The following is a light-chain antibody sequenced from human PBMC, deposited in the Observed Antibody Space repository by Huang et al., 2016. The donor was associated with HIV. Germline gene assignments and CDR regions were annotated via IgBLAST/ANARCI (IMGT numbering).Light chain of an antibody. Sequence: DLQMTQSPSSLSASVGDRVTIPCRASQGIANSLAWYQQKPGKAPKFLRSAASKLESGVPSRFSGSGSGTEYTLTISNLQPEDFATYYCQQYYSTPVFGQGTRLEIK. V-gene: IGKV1-NL1*01. J-gene: IGKJ5*01. CDR2: AAS. CDR3: QQYYSTPV. CDR1: QGIANS.